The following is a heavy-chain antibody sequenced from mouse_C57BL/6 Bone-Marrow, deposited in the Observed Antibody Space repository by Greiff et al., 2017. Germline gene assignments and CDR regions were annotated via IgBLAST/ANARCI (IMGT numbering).Heavy chain of an antibody. D-gene: IGHD2-5*01. V-gene: IGHV5-9*01. CDR1: GFTFSSYT. J-gene: IGHJ3*01. CDR2: ISGGGGNT. CDR3: ARHNRYSNHQAWFAY. Sequence: EVKLVESGGGLMKPGRSLKLSCAASGFTFSSYTMFWVRQTPEERLEWVATISGGGGNTYYPDSVKGRFTISRDNAKNTLYLQMSSLRSEDTALYYCARHNRYSNHQAWFAYWGQGTLVTVSA.